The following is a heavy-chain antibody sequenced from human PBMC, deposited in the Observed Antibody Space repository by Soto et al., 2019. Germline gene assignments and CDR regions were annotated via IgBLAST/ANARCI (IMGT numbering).Heavy chain of an antibody. CDR2: IIDSGGST. Sequence: GSRILSCAASGFTFSSCAMGWVRQSPGKGLEWVSDIIDSGGSTYYADSVKGRFTISRDNSKSTLYLQMNSLRAEDTALYYCAKGRSYYYYYGVDVWGQGTTVTVSS. CDR3: AKGRSYYYYYGVDV. J-gene: IGHJ6*02. CDR1: GFTFSSCA. V-gene: IGHV3-23*01.